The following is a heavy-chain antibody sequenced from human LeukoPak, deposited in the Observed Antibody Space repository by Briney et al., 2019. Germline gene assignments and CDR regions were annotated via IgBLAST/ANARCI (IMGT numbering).Heavy chain of an antibody. D-gene: IGHD1-26*01. CDR3: ARSLMTRSPYFDY. V-gene: IGHV4-34*01. CDR1: GGSFSGYY. J-gene: IGHJ4*02. Sequence: SETLSLTCAVYGGSFSGYYWSWIRQPPGKELEWIGEINHSGSTNYNPSLKSRVTISVDTSKNQFSLKLSSVTAADTAVYYCARSLMTRSPYFDYWGQGTLVTVSS. CDR2: INHSGST.